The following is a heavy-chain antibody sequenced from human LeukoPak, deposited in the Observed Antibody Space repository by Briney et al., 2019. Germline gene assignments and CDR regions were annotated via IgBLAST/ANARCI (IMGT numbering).Heavy chain of an antibody. V-gene: IGHV3-48*01. Sequence: GGSLRLSCAASGFTFSSYSMNWVRQAPGKGLEWVSYISSSSSTIYYADSVKGRFTISRDDAKNSLYLQMNSLRAEDTAVYYCARDRRTPKQRFDYWGQGTLVTVSS. D-gene: IGHD2-15*01. CDR3: ARDRRTPKQRFDY. CDR1: GFTFSSYS. CDR2: ISSSSSTI. J-gene: IGHJ4*02.